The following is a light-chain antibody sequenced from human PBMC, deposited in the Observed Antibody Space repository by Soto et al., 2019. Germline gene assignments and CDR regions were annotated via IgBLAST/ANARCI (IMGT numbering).Light chain of an antibody. CDR3: NSYATSNTYV. J-gene: IGLJ1*01. CDR1: SSDVGAYNY. Sequence: QSVLTQPASVSGSPGQSITISCTGTSSDVGAYNYVSWCQQHPGKAPKLMIYDVTNRPSGVSDRFSGSKSGNTASLTISGLQTEDEADYYCNSYATSNTYVFGTGTKLTVL. V-gene: IGLV2-14*01. CDR2: DVT.